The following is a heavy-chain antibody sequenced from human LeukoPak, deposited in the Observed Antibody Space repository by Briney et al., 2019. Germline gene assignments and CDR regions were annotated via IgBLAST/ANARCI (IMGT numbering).Heavy chain of an antibody. D-gene: IGHD6-19*01. CDR3: ASPNIAVAGTGTFRFQH. V-gene: IGHV1-69*04. Sequence: LRASVKVSCKASGGTFSSYAISWVRQAPGQGLEWMGRIIPILGIANYAQKFQGRVTITADKSTSTAYMELSSLRSEDTAVYYCASPNIAVAGTGTFRFQHWGQGTLVTVSS. J-gene: IGHJ1*01. CDR2: IIPILGIA. CDR1: GGTFSSYA.